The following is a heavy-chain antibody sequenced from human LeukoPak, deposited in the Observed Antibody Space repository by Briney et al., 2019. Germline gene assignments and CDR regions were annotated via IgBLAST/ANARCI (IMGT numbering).Heavy chain of an antibody. V-gene: IGHV3-48*01. CDR3: AREASYSSSWATFDN. CDR2: ISSSSSTI. D-gene: IGHD6-13*01. J-gene: IGHJ4*02. Sequence: GGSLRLSCAASGFTFSSYSMNWVRQAPGKGLEWVSYISSSSSTIYYADSVKGRFTISRDNAKNSLYLQMNSLRAEDTAVYYCAREASYSSSWATFDNWGQGTLVTVSS. CDR1: GFTFSSYS.